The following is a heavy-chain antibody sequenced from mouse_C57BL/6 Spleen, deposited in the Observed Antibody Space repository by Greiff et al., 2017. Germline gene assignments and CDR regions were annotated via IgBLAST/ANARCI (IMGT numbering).Heavy chain of an antibody. Sequence: VQLQQSGPELVKPGASVKISCKASGYTFTDYYMNWVKQSHGKSLEWIGDINPNNGGTSYNQKFKGKATLTVDKSSSTAYMELRSLTSEDSAVYYCARSRPQLRPSSYYYAMDYWGQGTSVTVSS. J-gene: IGHJ4*01. CDR1: GYTFTDYY. D-gene: IGHD3-2*02. CDR2: INPNNGGT. V-gene: IGHV1-26*01. CDR3: ARSRPQLRPSSYYYAMDY.